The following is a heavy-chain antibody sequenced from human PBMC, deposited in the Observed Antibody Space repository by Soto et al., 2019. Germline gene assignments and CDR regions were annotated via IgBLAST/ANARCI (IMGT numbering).Heavy chain of an antibody. Sequence: EVQLVESGGGLVQPGRSLRLSCTASGFTFGDYAMSWFRQAPGKGLEWVGFIRSKTYGGTTEYAASVKGRFTISTDDSKTIASRQMSSLKTEDTAVYYCSRGGSLQWLVPEDYWGQGTLVTVSS. CDR1: GFTFGDYA. J-gene: IGHJ4*02. D-gene: IGHD6-19*01. CDR2: IRSKTYGGTT. CDR3: SRGGSLQWLVPEDY. V-gene: IGHV3-49*03.